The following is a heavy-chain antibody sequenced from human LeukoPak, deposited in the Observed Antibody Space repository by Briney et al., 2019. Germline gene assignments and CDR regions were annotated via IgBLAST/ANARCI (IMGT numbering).Heavy chain of an antibody. Sequence: GSLRLSCAASGFTFSSYSMNWVRQAPGKGLEWVSSISSSSSYIYYADSVKGRFTISRDNAKNSLYLQMNSLRAEDTAVYYCARDPPPTTVVTGSLWGQGTMVTVSS. CDR1: GFTFSSYS. V-gene: IGHV3-21*04. CDR3: ARDPPPTTVVTGSL. CDR2: ISSSSSYI. J-gene: IGHJ3*01. D-gene: IGHD4-23*01.